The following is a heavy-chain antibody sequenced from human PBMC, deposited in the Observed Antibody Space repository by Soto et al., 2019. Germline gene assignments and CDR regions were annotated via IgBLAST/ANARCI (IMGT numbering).Heavy chain of an antibody. Sequence: SETLSLTCTVSGGFISSSSYYWGWIRQPPGKGLEWIGSIYYSGSTYYNPSLKSRVTISVDTSKNQFSLKLSSVTAADTAVYYCARLKVIADTDYFDYWGQGTLVTVSS. J-gene: IGHJ4*02. CDR3: ARLKVIADTDYFDY. CDR2: IYYSGST. V-gene: IGHV4-39*01. CDR1: GGFISSSSYY. D-gene: IGHD5-18*01.